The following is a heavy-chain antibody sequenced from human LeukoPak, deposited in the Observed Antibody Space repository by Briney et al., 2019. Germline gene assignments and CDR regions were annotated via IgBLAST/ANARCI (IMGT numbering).Heavy chain of an antibody. D-gene: IGHD3-3*01. CDR1: GGSISSSSYY. CDR3: AKCNELMTYYDFWSGYSHSFDY. CDR2: IYYSGST. Sequence: SETLSLTCTVSGGSISSSSYYWGWIRQPPGKGLEWIGSIYYSGSTYYNPSLKSRVTISVDTSKNQFSLKLSSVTAADTAVYYCAKCNELMTYYDFWSGYSHSFDYWGQGTLVTVSS. J-gene: IGHJ4*02. V-gene: IGHV4-39*01.